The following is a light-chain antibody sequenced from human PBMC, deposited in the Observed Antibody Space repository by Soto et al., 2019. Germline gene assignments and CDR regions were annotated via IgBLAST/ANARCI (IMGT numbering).Light chain of an antibody. CDR3: SSYTSSSTLDVV. CDR2: EVS. Sequence: QSALTQPASVSGSPGQSITISCTGTSSDVGGYNYVSWYQQHPGKAPKLMIYEVSNRPSGVSNLFSGSKSGNTASLTISGLQAEDEADYYCSSYTSSSTLDVVFGGGTKVTVL. V-gene: IGLV2-14*01. CDR1: SSDVGGYNY. J-gene: IGLJ2*01.